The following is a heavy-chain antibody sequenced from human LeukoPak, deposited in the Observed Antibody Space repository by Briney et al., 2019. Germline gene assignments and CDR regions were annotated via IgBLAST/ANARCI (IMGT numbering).Heavy chain of an antibody. CDR1: GYSLTNYW. V-gene: IGHV5-10-1*01. CDR3: ARQGIAVADSFDP. CDR2: IDPTDSYT. D-gene: IGHD6-19*01. J-gene: IGHJ5*02. Sequence: GESLRISCKGSGYSLTNYWISWVRQMPGKGLEWFGRIDPTDSYTNYSPSFQGHAAISVDKSISTAYLQWSSLKAADTAMYYCARQGIAVADSFDPWGQGTLVTVYS.